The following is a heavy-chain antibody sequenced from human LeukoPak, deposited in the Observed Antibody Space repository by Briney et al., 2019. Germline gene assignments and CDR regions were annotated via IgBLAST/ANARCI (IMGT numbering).Heavy chain of an antibody. Sequence: PGRSLRLSCAASGFTFSSYGMHWVRQAPGKGLEWVSGISWNSGSIGYADSVKGRFTISRDNAKNSLYLQMNSLRAEDTALYYCAKDIGVRGYSVEIGDPFDYWGQGTLVTVSS. V-gene: IGHV3-9*01. CDR1: GFTFSSYG. J-gene: IGHJ4*02. D-gene: IGHD5/OR15-5a*01. CDR3: AKDIGVRGYSVEIGDPFDY. CDR2: ISWNSGSI.